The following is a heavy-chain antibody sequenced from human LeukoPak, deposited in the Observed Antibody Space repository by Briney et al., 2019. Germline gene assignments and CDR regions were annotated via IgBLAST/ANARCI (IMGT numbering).Heavy chain of an antibody. Sequence: SETLSLTCTVSGGSISSGDYYWSWIRQPPGEGLEWIGYIYYSGSTYYNPSLKSRVTISVDTSKNQFSLKLSSVTAADTAVYYCARVGQYQQFDYWGQGTLVTVSS. CDR1: GGSISSGDYY. V-gene: IGHV4-30-4*08. CDR3: ARVGQYQQFDY. D-gene: IGHD2-2*01. J-gene: IGHJ4*02. CDR2: IYYSGST.